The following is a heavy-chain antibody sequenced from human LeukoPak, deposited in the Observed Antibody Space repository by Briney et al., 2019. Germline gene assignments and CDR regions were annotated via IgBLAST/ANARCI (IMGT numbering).Heavy chain of an antibody. J-gene: IGHJ4*02. CDR3: AKERQTGDYFTSDY. CDR1: GFTFGSYT. CDR2: INNRGSST. Sequence: PGGSLRLSCAASGFTFGSYTMSWVRQAPGEGLEWLSAINNRGSSTYYAGSVKDRFTISRDNSENTLYLQMNSLTVDDTAVYFCAKERQTGDYFTSDYWGQGTLVTVSS. V-gene: IGHV3-23*01. D-gene: IGHD4-17*01.